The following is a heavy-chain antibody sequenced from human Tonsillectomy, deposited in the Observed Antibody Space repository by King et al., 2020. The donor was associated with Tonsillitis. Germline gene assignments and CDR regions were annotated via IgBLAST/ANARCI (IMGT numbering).Heavy chain of an antibody. CDR1: EFTFSNYG. J-gene: IGHJ1*01. CDR2: IRYDGSNK. V-gene: IGHV3-30*02. CDR3: AKDVSQYFQH. D-gene: IGHD5/OR15-5a*01. Sequence: VQLVESGGGVVQPGGSLRLSCAASEFTFSNYGMHWVRQAPGKGLEWVAFIRYDGSNKYYADSVKGRFTISRDNSKNTLYLQMNCLRAEDTAVYYCAKDVSQYFQHWGQGTLVTVSS.